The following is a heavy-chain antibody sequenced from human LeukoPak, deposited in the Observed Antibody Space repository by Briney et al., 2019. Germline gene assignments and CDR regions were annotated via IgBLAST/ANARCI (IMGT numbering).Heavy chain of an antibody. CDR3: TTDQPMITFGGLIVSYFDY. Sequence: GGSLRLSCTASGFTFNKAWMSWVRQAPGKGLEWVGTIKSKADGGPTDYAPPVKGRFTISRDDSKNTLHLQMNSLKTEDTAVYYCTTDQPMITFGGLIVSYFDYWGQGTLVTVSS. J-gene: IGHJ4*02. V-gene: IGHV3-15*01. CDR1: GFTFNKAW. D-gene: IGHD3-16*02. CDR2: IKSKADGGPT.